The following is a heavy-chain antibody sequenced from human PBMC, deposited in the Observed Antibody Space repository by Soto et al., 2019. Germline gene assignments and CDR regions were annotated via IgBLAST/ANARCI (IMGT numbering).Heavy chain of an antibody. D-gene: IGHD4-17*01. CDR1: GFTFSSYA. CDR2: ISGSGGST. V-gene: IGHV3-23*01. Sequence: EVQLLESGGGLVQPGGALRLSCAASGFTFSSYAMSWVRQAPGKGLEWVSAISGSGGSTYYADSVKGRFTISRDNSKNTLYLQMNSLGAEDTVVYHCAGGGVTTRPVDYWGQGTVVTVSS. J-gene: IGHJ4*02. CDR3: AGGGVTTRPVDY.